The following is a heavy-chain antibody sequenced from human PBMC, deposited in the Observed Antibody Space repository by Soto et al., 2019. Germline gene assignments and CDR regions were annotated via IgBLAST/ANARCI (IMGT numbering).Heavy chain of an antibody. D-gene: IGHD3-10*01. CDR3: ARDTKNTSSGSYFDY. Sequence: ASVKVSCKASGYTFIGYYMHWVRQAPGQGLEWMGWINPNTGHTNYDQEFQGRVTMTRDTSISTAYMELTKLRPDDTAVYFCARDTKNTSSGSYFDYWGQGTLVTVSS. J-gene: IGHJ4*02. CDR2: INPNTGHT. V-gene: IGHV1-2*02. CDR1: GYTFIGYY.